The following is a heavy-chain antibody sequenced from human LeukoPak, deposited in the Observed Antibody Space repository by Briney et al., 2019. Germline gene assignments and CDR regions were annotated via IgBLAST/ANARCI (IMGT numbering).Heavy chain of an antibody. CDR2: ISYSGST. CDR3: AAMTLAAGGYYFGY. V-gene: IGHV4-59*08. Sequence: PSETLSLTCTVSGGSISNYYWSWIRQPPGKGLEWIGYISYSGSTNYNPSLKSRVTISVETSKNQFSLKLSSVTAADTAVYYCAAMTLAAGGYYFGYWGRGTLVTVSS. CDR1: GGSISNYY. D-gene: IGHD6-13*01. J-gene: IGHJ4*02.